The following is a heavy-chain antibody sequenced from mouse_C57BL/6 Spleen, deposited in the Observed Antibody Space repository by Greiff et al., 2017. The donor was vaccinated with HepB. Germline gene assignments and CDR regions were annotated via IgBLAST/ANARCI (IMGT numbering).Heavy chain of an antibody. CDR2: ISSGSSTI. J-gene: IGHJ2*01. CDR1: GFTFSDYG. Sequence: EVKLVESGGGLVKPGGSLKLSCAASGFTFSDYGMHWVRQAPEKGLEWVAYISSGSSTIYYADTVKGRFTISRDNAKNTLFLQMTSLRSEDTAMYYSATITTDYFDYWGKGTTLTVSS. D-gene: IGHD1-2*01. V-gene: IGHV5-17*01. CDR3: ATITTDYFDY.